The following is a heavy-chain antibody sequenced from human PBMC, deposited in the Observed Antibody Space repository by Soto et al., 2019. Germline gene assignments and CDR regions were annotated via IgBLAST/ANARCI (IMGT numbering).Heavy chain of an antibody. CDR2: IYYSWST. V-gene: IGHV4-39*07. D-gene: IGHD2-15*01. J-gene: IGHJ4*02. CDR3: VRIHGGSPDF. CDR1: GGSISSSTYY. Sequence: SETLSLTCTVSGGSISSSTYYWGWIRQPPGKGLEWIGSIYYSWSTYYNPSLKSRVTISVATSKNQLSLKLTSVTAADTAVYYCVRIHGGSPDFWGQGTRVTVSA.